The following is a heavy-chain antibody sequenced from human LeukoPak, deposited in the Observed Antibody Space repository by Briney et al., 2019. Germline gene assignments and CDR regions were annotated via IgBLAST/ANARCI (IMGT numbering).Heavy chain of an antibody. CDR1: GGTFSSYA. V-gene: IGHV1-69*13. CDR3: AREARPGVYYFDY. Sequence: SVKVSCKASGGTFSSYAISWVRQAPGQGLEWMGGIIPIFGTANYAQKFQGRVTITADESASTAYMELSSLRSEDTAVYYCAREARPGVYYFDYWGQGTLVTVSS. D-gene: IGHD3-16*01. J-gene: IGHJ4*02. CDR2: IIPIFGTA.